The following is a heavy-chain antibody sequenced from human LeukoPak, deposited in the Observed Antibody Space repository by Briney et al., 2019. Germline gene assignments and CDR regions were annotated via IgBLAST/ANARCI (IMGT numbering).Heavy chain of an antibody. CDR1: GFTFSSYG. CDR2: IRYDGSNK. CDR3: AKPEYQLSSPDY. J-gene: IGHJ4*02. V-gene: IGHV3-30*02. Sequence: GGSLRLSCAASGFTFSSYGMHWVRQAPGKGLEWVAFIRYDGSNKYYADSVKGRFTISRDNSKNTLYLQMNSLRAEDTAVYYCAKPEYQLSSPDYWGQGTLVTVSS. D-gene: IGHD2-2*01.